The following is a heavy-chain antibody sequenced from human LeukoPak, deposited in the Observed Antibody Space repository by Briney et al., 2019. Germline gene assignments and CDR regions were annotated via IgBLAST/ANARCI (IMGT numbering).Heavy chain of an antibody. CDR3: ARKGCGGDCYSGNWFDP. J-gene: IGHJ5*02. D-gene: IGHD2-21*02. V-gene: IGHV5-51*01. CDR1: GYSFTSYW. Sequence: GESLKISCKGSGYSFTSYWIGWVRQMPGKGLEWIVIIYPGDSDTRYSPSFQGQVTISADKSISAAYLQWSSLKASDTAMYYCARKGCGGDCYSGNWFDPWGQGTLVTVSS. CDR2: IYPGDSDT.